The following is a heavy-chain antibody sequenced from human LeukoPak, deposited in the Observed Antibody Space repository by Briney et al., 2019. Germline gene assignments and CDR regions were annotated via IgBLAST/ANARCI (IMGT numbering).Heavy chain of an antibody. D-gene: IGHD1-1*01. V-gene: IGHV3-49*03. J-gene: IGHJ4*02. CDR3: TRDRGAYNLYDY. Sequence: GGSLRLSCTASGFTFGDYAMSWIRQAPGKGLEWVGFIRSKAYGETADYAASVKGRFTISRDDSKAIAYLQMTSLKTEDTAVYHCTRDRGAYNLYDYWGQGTLVTVSS. CDR2: IRSKAYGETA. CDR1: GFTFGDYA.